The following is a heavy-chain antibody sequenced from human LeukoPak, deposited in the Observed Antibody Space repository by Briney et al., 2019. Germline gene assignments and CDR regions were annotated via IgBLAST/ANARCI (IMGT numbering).Heavy chain of an antibody. CDR3: ARDSFLVAAAGTGNLDY. D-gene: IGHD6-13*01. CDR2: ISYDGSNK. Sequence: GGSLRLSCAASGFTFSSYAMHWVRQAPGKGLEWAAVISYDGSNKYYADSVKGRFTISRDNSKNTLYLQMNSLRAEDTAVYYCARDSFLVAAAGTGNLDYWGQGTLVTVSS. V-gene: IGHV3-30-3*01. J-gene: IGHJ4*02. CDR1: GFTFSSYA.